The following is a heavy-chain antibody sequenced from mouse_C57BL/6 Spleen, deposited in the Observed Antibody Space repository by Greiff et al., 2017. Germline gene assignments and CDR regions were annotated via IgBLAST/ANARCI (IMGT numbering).Heavy chain of an antibody. V-gene: IGHV1-74*01. D-gene: IGHD6-1*01. Sequence: QVHVKQPGAELVKPGASVKVSCKASGYTFTSYWLHWVKQRPGQGLEWIGRIHPSDSDTNYNQKFKGKATLTVDKSSSTAYMQLSSLTSEDSAVYYCAISSCAWFAYWGQGTLVTVSA. CDR3: AISSCAWFAY. CDR1: GYTFTSYW. CDR2: IHPSDSDT. J-gene: IGHJ3*01.